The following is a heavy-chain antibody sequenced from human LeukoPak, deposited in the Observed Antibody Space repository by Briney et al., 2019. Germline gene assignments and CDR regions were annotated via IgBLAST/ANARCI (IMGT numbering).Heavy chain of an antibody. J-gene: IGHJ4*02. CDR2: IYYSGNT. CDR1: GDSISPYY. V-gene: IGHV4-59*01. D-gene: IGHD3-10*02. CDR3: ARSTGSTMFIDY. Sequence: ASETLYLTCTVSGDSISPYYWSWIRQPPRKGLEGLGYIYYSGNTDYNPSLKSRVAISVDTSKNQFSLKLSSVTAADTAVYYCARSTGSTMFIDYWGQGTLVTVSP.